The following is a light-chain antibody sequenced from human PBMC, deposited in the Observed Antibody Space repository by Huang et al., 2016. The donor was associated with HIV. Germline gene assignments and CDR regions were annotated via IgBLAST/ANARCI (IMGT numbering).Light chain of an antibody. CDR3: QQFGSSPPYS. V-gene: IGKV3-20*01. CDR1: QTVTNNY. J-gene: IGKJ2*03. CDR2: GAA. Sequence: IVLTQSPETLSLSPGERATLSCRASQTVTNNYLAWYQQRPGQAPRLLIYGAATRATCIPDRFSGSGSGTDFSLTISRLEPKDFVVYYCQQFGSSPPYSFGQGTKLEIK.